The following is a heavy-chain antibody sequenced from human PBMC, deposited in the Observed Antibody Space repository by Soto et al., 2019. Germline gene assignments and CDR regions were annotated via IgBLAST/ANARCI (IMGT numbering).Heavy chain of an antibody. Sequence: PGGSLRLSCAASGFTFSSYAMSWVRQAPGKGLEWVSAISGSGGSTYYADSVKGRFTISRDNSKNTLYLQMNSLRAEDTAVYYCANTYSSSWSYYYYGMDVWGQGTTVTVSS. CDR2: ISGSGGST. D-gene: IGHD6-13*01. J-gene: IGHJ6*02. CDR3: ANTYSSSWSYYYYGMDV. CDR1: GFTFSSYA. V-gene: IGHV3-23*01.